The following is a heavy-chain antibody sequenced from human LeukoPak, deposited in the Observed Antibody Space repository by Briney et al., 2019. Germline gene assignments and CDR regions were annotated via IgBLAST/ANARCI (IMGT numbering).Heavy chain of an antibody. CDR1: EFTFDNYA. J-gene: IGHJ4*02. V-gene: IGHV3-23*01. D-gene: IGHD5-12*01. Sequence: GSLRLSCAASEFTFDNYAMSWVRQAPGKGLEWVSVISGSGYYSYYADSVKGRFTISRDNSKNTLYLQMNSLRAEDTAVYYCASLDIVADPIGYWGQGTLVTVSS. CDR3: ASLDIVADPIGY. CDR2: ISGSGYYS.